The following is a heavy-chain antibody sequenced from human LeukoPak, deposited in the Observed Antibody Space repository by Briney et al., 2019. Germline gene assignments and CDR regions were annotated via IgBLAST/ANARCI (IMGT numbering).Heavy chain of an antibody. CDR1: GGSISSYY. J-gene: IGHJ1*01. V-gene: IGHV4-59*01. D-gene: IGHD3-10*01. CDR2: IYYSGST. Sequence: PSETLSLTCTVSGGSISSYYWSWIRQPPGKGLEWIGYIYYSGSTNYNPSLKSRVTISVDTSKNQFSLKLSSVTAADTAVYYCARGNTMVRGALESEYFQYWGQGTPVTVSS. CDR3: ARGNTMVRGALESEYFQY.